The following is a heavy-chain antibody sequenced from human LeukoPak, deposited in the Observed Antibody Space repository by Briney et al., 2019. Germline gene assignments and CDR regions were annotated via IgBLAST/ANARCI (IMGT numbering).Heavy chain of an antibody. Sequence: PGRSLRLSCAASGFTFSNYGMHWVRQAPGKGLEWVAIISYDGSNKYYADSVKGRFTISRDNSKNTLYLQMNSLRAEDTAVYYCARETLWGYFDYWGQGTLVTVSS. CDR2: ISYDGSNK. D-gene: IGHD3-10*01. CDR3: ARETLWGYFDY. J-gene: IGHJ4*02. CDR1: GFTFSNYG. V-gene: IGHV3-30*03.